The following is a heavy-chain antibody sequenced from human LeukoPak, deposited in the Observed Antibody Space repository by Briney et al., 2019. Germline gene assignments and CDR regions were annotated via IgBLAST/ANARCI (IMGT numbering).Heavy chain of an antibody. D-gene: IGHD3-3*01. J-gene: IGHJ6*02. Sequence: GGSLRLSCAASGFTFSSYSMTWVRQAPGKGLEWVSYISSSSSTIYYADSVKGRFTISRDNAKNSLYLQMNSLRAEDTAVYYCARESFGVVILDYYYGMDVWGQGTTVTVSS. CDR2: ISSSSSTI. CDR3: ARESFGVVILDYYYGMDV. CDR1: GFTFSSYS. V-gene: IGHV3-48*01.